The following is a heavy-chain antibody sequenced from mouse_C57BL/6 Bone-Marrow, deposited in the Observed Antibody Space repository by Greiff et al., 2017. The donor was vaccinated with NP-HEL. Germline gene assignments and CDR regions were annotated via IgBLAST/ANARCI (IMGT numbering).Heavy chain of an antibody. CDR1: GYTFTSYW. CDR3: AREGRNWDDWYYDV. CDR2: IYPGSGST. V-gene: IGHV1-55*01. J-gene: IGHJ1*03. Sequence: QVQLQQPGAELVKPGASVKMFCKASGYTFTSYWITWVKQRPGQGLVWIGDIYPGSGSTNYNEKFKSKAILTVDTPSSTADMQLSSLTAEDSAVYYSAREGRNWDDWYYDVWGTGATVTVAS. D-gene: IGHD4-1*01.